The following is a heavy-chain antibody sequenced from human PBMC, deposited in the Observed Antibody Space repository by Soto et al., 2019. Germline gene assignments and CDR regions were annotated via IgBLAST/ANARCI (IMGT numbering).Heavy chain of an antibody. J-gene: IGHJ6*03. CDR2: ISGSGGST. CDR3: AKGSSLSVGASRYYYYMDV. D-gene: IGHD1-26*01. V-gene: IGHV3-23*01. CDR1: GFTFSSYA. Sequence: GGSLRLSCAASGFTFSSYAMSWVRQAPGKGLEWVSAISGSGGSTYYADSVKGRFTISRDNSKNTLYRQMNSLRAEDTAVYYCAKGSSLSVGASRYYYYMDVWVKGTTVTVSS.